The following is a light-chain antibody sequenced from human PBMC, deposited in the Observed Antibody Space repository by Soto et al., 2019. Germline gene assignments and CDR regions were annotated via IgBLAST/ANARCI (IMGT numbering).Light chain of an antibody. Sequence: EIVLTQSPGTLSLSPGERATLSCRASQSVSSTYVAWYQQKPGQAPRLLIYGASNRATGIPDRFSGSGSGTDFTLTISRLEPEDFVVYYCQQFGSSQYTFGQGTKLEIK. CDR1: QSVSSTY. V-gene: IGKV3-20*01. CDR2: GAS. J-gene: IGKJ2*01. CDR3: QQFGSSQYT.